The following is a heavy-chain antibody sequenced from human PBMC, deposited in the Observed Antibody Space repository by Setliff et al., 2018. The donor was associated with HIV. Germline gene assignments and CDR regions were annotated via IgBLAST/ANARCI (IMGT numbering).Heavy chain of an antibody. CDR1: GASISSQY. CDR3: ARTYSSNWYIDY. Sequence: NPSETLSLTCIVSGASISSQYWSWIRQPAGKGLEWIGRVYSSGNTNYNPSFKSRVTISGDTSKNQSSLKMTSVTAANTAVFYCARTYSSNWYIDYWGQGTLVTVSS. D-gene: IGHD6-13*01. V-gene: IGHV4-4*07. J-gene: IGHJ4*02. CDR2: VYSSGNT.